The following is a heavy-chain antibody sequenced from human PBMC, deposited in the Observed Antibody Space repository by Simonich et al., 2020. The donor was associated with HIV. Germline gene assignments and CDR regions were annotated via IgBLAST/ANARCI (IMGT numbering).Heavy chain of an antibody. V-gene: IGHV4-39*07. CDR1: GGSISSSIYY. CDR2: INHRGST. J-gene: IGHJ4*02. Sequence: QLQLQESGPGLVKPSETLSLTCTVSGGSISSSIYYWGWIRQPPGKGLEWIGEINHRGSTNYNPSLKSRLTISVDTSKNQFSLKLNSVTAADTAVYYCARLYDSWVQGTLVTVSS. CDR3: ARLYDS.